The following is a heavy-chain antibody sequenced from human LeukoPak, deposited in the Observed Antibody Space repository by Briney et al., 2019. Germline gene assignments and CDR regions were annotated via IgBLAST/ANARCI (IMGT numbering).Heavy chain of an antibody. CDR3: ASSADYGGNYRYYYYYYYMDV. CDR1: GYTFTGYY. CDR2: INPNSGGT. Sequence: GASVKVSCKASGYTFTGYYMHWVRQAPGQGLEWMGWINPNSGGTNYAQKFQGRVTMTRDTSISTAYMELSRLRSDDTAVYYCASSADYGGNYRYYYYYYYMDVWGKGTTVTVSS. V-gene: IGHV1-2*02. J-gene: IGHJ6*03. D-gene: IGHD4-23*01.